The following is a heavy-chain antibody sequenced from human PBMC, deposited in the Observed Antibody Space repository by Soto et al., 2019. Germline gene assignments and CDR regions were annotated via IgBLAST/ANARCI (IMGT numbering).Heavy chain of an antibody. Sequence: TLSLTCAVSGGSISSGGYSWSWIRQPPGKGLEWLALIYWDDDKRYSPSLKSRLTITKDTSKNQVVLTMTNMDPADTATYFCAHRTTTVTWWFDPWGQGTLVTVSS. CDR2: IYWDDDK. D-gene: IGHD4-17*01. CDR1: GGSISSGGYS. J-gene: IGHJ5*02. V-gene: IGHV2-5*08. CDR3: AHRTTTVTWWFDP.